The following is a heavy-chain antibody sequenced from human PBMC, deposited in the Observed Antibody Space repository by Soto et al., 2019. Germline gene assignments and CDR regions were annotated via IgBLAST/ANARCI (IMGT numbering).Heavy chain of an antibody. Sequence: SETLSLTCTVSGGSISSYYWSWIRQPPGKGLEWIGYIYYSGSTNYNPSLKSRVTISVDTSKNQFSLKLSSVTAADTAVYYCAHGSGSYFDYWGQGTLVTVSS. J-gene: IGHJ4*02. V-gene: IGHV4-59*08. D-gene: IGHD3-10*01. CDR3: AHGSGSYFDY. CDR2: IYYSGST. CDR1: GGSISSYY.